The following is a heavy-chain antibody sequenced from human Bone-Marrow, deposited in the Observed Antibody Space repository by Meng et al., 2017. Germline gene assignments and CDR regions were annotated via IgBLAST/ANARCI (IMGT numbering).Heavy chain of an antibody. Sequence: GESLKISCAASGFTLRSYEMNWVRQAPGKGLEWGSYISSSGSTIYYADSVKGRFTISRDNAKNSLYLQMNSLRAEDTAVYYCAGDARIAAAGTFDYWGQGTLVTVSS. CDR1: GFTLRSYE. D-gene: IGHD6-13*01. CDR3: AGDARIAAAGTFDY. J-gene: IGHJ4*02. CDR2: ISSSGSTI. V-gene: IGHV3-48*03.